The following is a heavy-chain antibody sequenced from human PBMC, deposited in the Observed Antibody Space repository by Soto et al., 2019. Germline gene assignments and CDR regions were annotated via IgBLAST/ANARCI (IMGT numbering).Heavy chain of an antibody. CDR1: GYTFTSYG. D-gene: IGHD3-3*01. J-gene: IGHJ6*02. V-gene: IGHV1-18*01. Sequence: GASVKVSCKASGYTFTSYGISWVRQAPGQGLEWMGWISAYNGNTNYAQKLQGRVTMTTDTSTSTAYMELRSLRSDDTAVYYCARDADFWSGFGPYGMDVWGQGTTVTVSS. CDR3: ARDADFWSGFGPYGMDV. CDR2: ISAYNGNT.